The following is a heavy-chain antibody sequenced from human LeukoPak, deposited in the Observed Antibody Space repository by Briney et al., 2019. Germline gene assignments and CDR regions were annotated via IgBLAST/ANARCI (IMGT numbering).Heavy chain of an antibody. CDR2: INPNSGGT. D-gene: IGHD3-3*01. V-gene: IGHV1-2*02. CDR1: GYTFTGYY. Sequence: ASVKVSCKASGYTFTGYYMHWVRQAPGQGLEWMGWINPNSGGTNYAQKFQGRVTMTRDTSISTAYMELSRLRSDDTAVYYCARLYDFWSGYLSYWGQGTLVTVSS. CDR3: ARLYDFWSGYLSY. J-gene: IGHJ4*02.